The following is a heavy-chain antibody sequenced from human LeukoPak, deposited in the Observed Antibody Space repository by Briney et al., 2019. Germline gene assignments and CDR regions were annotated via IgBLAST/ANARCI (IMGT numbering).Heavy chain of an antibody. D-gene: IGHD5-12*01. J-gene: IGHJ3*01. CDR1: GDSVSGHY. CDR3: ARAPMAITTSAFPDAFDF. V-gene: IGHV4-59*02. Sequence: TPSETLSLTCTVSGDSVSGHYWSWIRQTPGKGLEWIGYVSYSGGTNYNPSLKRLVAISLDTSKNQFSLKLSSPAAADPAVYYCARAPMAITTSAFPDAFDFWGQGTMVTVSS. CDR2: VSYSGGT.